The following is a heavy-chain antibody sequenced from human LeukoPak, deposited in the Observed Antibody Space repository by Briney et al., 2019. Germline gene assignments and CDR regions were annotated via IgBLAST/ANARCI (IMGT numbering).Heavy chain of an antibody. CDR2: IDPSDSYI. D-gene: IGHD3-10*01. J-gene: IGHJ4*02. CDR3: VRHFSGSYSVGDY. V-gene: IGHV5-10-1*01. Sequence: GESLKISCEGSGYSFPSYWITWVRQMPWKGLEWMGRIDPSDSYINYSPSFQGHVTISADMSINTAYLQWSSLKASDTAIYYCVRHFSGSYSVGDYWGQGTLVTVSS. CDR1: GYSFPSYW.